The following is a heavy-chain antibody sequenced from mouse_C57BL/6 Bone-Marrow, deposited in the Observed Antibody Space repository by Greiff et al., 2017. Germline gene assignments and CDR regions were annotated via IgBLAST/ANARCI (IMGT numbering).Heavy chain of an antibody. CDR1: GYTFTSYW. CDR3: ARGGSPYYYAMDY. V-gene: IGHV1-52*01. Sequence: QVQLQQPGAELVRPGSSVKLSCKASGYTFTSYWMHWVKQRPIQGLEWIGNIDPSDSETHYNQKFKDKATLTVDKSSSTAYMQLSSLTSEDSAVYYWARGGSPYYYAMDYWGQGTSVTVSS. J-gene: IGHJ4*01. D-gene: IGHD1-1*02. CDR2: IDPSDSET.